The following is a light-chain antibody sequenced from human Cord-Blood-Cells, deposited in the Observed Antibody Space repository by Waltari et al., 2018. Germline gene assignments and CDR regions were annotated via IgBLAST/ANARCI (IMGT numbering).Light chain of an antibody. J-gene: IGLJ1*01. V-gene: IGLV2-14*01. CDR2: DVS. CDR1: SSDVGGYNY. CDR3: SSYTSSSTFYV. Sequence: QPALTQPAPVSGSPGQSITISCTGTSSDVGGYNYVSWYQQHQDQSPKPIIYDVSNRPSGVSNRFSGSKSGNTASLTISGLQAGDEADYYCSSYTSSSTFYVFGTGTKVTVL.